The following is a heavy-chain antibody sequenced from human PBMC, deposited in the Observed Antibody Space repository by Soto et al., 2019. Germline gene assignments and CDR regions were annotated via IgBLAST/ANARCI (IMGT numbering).Heavy chain of an antibody. CDR2: ISSNGVGT. Sequence: PGGSLRLSCAASGFTLSGYAMDWVRQAPGKGLEYVSGISSNGVGTYYANSVQGRFTISRDNSKNTVYLQMGSLRPEDMAVYYCARRARPDFYYMDFWGKGTTVTVSS. J-gene: IGHJ6*03. D-gene: IGHD6-6*01. CDR3: ARRARPDFYYMDF. CDR1: GFTLSGYA. V-gene: IGHV3-64*01.